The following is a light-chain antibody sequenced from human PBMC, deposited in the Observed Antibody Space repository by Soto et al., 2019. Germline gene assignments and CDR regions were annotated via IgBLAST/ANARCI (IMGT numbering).Light chain of an antibody. V-gene: IGLV1-51*01. CDR2: DND. Sequence: QSVLTQPPSVSAAPGQKVTIYCSGSTSNIGNNYVSWYQHLPGTAPQLLIYDNDKRPSGIPDRFSGSKSGTSATLGIAGLQTGDEADYYCGTWDSSLSVGVFGGGTKVTVL. J-gene: IGLJ3*02. CDR1: TSNIGNNY. CDR3: GTWDSSLSVGV.